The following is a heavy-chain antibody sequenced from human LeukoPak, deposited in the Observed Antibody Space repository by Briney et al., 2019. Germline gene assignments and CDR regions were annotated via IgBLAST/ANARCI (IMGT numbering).Heavy chain of an antibody. V-gene: IGHV3-30*18. CDR1: GFTFSSYG. J-gene: IGHJ4*02. CDR3: AKDLEGGWSLDY. CDR2: ISYDGSNK. Sequence: GGSLRLSCAASGFTFSSYGMHWVRQAPGKGLEWVAVISYDGSNKYYADSVKGRFTISRDNSKNTLYLQMNSLRAEDTAVYYCAKDLEGGWSLDYWGQGTLVTVSS. D-gene: IGHD6-19*01.